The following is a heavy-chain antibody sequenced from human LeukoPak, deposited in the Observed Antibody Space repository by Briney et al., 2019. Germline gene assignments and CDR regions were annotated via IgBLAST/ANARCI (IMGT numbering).Heavy chain of an antibody. CDR3: ARGHSPPYYDFWSGYYCWFDP. D-gene: IGHD3-3*01. CDR1: GGSFSGYY. Sequence: SETLSLTCAVYGGSFSGYYWSWIRQPPGKGLEWIGKINHSGSTNYNPSLKSRVTISVDTSKNQFSLKLSSVTAADTAVYYCARGHSPPYYDFWSGYYCWFDPWGQGTLVTVSS. CDR2: INHSGST. J-gene: IGHJ5*02. V-gene: IGHV4-34*01.